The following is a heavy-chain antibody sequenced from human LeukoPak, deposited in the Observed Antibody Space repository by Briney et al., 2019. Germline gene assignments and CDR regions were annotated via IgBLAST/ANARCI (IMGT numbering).Heavy chain of an antibody. J-gene: IGHJ4*02. CDR2: IDPSDSYN. Sequence: KPGESLKISCKGSGYNFTNYWVSWVRQMPGKGLEWMGTIDPSDSYNNYSPSFQGHVTISADKSISTAYLQWSSLKASDTAMYYCARAYSRSRFDYWGQGTLATVSS. D-gene: IGHD6-6*01. CDR3: ARAYSRSRFDY. CDR1: GYNFTNYW. V-gene: IGHV5-10-1*01.